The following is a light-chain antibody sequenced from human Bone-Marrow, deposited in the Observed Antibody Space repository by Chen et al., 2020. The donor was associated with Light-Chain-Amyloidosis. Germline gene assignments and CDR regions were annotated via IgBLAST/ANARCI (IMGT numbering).Light chain of an antibody. CDR2: DVS. J-gene: IGLJ3*02. CDR1: SSDVGGYNH. V-gene: IGLV2-14*01. CDR3: SSYTTSDTHV. Sequence: QSALTQPASVSGSPGQSITISCTGTSSDVGGYNHVSWFQQHPGKAPQLMIYDVSNRPSGVSNRCSGSKSGNTASLTISGLQAEDEADYYCSSYTTSDTHVFGGGTKVTVL.